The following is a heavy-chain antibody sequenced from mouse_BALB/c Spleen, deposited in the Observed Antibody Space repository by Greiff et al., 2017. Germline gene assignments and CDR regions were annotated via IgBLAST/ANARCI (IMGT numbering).Heavy chain of an antibody. CDR1: GFSLTSYG. CDR2: IWAGGST. Sequence: VMLVESGPGLVAPSQSLSITCTVSGFSLTSYGVHWVRQPPGKGLEWLGVIWAGGSTNYNSALMSRLSISKDNSKSQVFLKMNSLQTDDTAMYYCAREGSITTVVAYWYFDVWGSGTTVTVSS. D-gene: IGHD1-1*01. V-gene: IGHV2-9*02. CDR3: AREGSITTVVAYWYFDV. J-gene: IGHJ1*01.